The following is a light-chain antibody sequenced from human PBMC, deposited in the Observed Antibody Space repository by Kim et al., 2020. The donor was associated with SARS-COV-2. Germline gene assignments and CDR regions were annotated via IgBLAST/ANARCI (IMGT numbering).Light chain of an antibody. CDR1: SLRSYY. CDR2: GKN. Sequence: SSELTQDPAVSVALGQTVRITCQGDSLRSYYASWYQQKPGQAPVLVIYGKNNRPSGIPDRFSGSSSGNTASLTITGAQAEDEADYYCNSRDSRGKGGVFGTGTKVTVL. CDR3: NSRDSRGKGGV. J-gene: IGLJ1*01. V-gene: IGLV3-19*01.